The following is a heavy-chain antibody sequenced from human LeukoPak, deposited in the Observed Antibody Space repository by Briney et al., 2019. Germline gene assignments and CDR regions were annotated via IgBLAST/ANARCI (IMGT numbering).Heavy chain of an antibody. CDR2: ISSSGSTI. D-gene: IGHD3-10*01. V-gene: IGHV3-11*01. CDR3: ARLTRELLWFGELFHAFDI. CDR1: GFTFSDYY. Sequence: GGSLRLSCAASGFTFSDYYMSWIRQAPGKGLEWVSYISSSGSTIYYADSVKGRFTISRDYPKNSLYLQMNSLRAEDTAVYYCARLTRELLWFGELFHAFDIWGQATMVTVSS. J-gene: IGHJ3*02.